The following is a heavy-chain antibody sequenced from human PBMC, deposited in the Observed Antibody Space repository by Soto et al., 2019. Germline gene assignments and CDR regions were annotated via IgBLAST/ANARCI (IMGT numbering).Heavy chain of an antibody. CDR2: IYYSGST. J-gene: IGHJ6*02. Sequence: SETLSLTCTVSVGSISSSSYYLGWIRQPPGKGLEWIGSIYYSGSTYYNPSLKSQFPISVDMSKNQFSLKLSSVTATDTAVYYCARHAKGSDYYYGMEVWVQGTTVTVSS. V-gene: IGHV4-39*01. CDR1: VGSISSSSYY. D-gene: IGHD3-10*01. CDR3: ARHAKGSDYYYGMEV.